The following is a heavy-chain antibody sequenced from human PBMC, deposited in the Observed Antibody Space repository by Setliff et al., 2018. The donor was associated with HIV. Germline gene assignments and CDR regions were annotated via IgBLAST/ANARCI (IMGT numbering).Heavy chain of an antibody. CDR1: GYIFTDYY. V-gene: IGHV1-2*02. Sequence: ASVKVSCKASGYIFTDYYFHWLRQAPGQGLEWMGWINPNSGGTNYAQKFQGRVTITRDTSIYTVYMELTGLTSDDTAVYYCARQDHSSVNSGSLYAFDVWGQGTMVTVSS. J-gene: IGHJ3*01. CDR2: INPNSGGT. D-gene: IGHD3-22*01. CDR3: ARQDHSSVNSGSLYAFDV.